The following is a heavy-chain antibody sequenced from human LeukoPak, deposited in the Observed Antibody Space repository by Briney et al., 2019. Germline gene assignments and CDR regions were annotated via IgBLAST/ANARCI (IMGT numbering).Heavy chain of an antibody. CDR2: INPNSGGT. CDR3: ARYCGGGNCYYAFDY. Sequence: ASVKVSCKASGYTFTGYYIHWVRQAPGQGLEWMGWINPNSGGTNYAQKFQGRVTMTRDTSISTAYMELSRLRSDATAVYYCARYCGGGNCYYAFDYWGQGTLVTVSS. CDR1: GYTFTGYY. J-gene: IGHJ4*02. D-gene: IGHD2-15*01. V-gene: IGHV1-2*02.